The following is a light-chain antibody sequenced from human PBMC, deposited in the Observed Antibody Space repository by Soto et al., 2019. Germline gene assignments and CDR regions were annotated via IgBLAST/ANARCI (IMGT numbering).Light chain of an antibody. CDR3: QQYNSYSLA. J-gene: IGKJ4*01. V-gene: IGKV1-5*01. CDR2: DAS. CDR1: QSISSW. Sequence: DLPMTQSPSTLSASVGDRVTITCRASQSISSWLAWYQQKPGKAPRLLIYDASSLESGVPSRFSGSGSGTEFTLTISSLQPDDFATYYCQQYNSYSLAFGGGTKVGIK.